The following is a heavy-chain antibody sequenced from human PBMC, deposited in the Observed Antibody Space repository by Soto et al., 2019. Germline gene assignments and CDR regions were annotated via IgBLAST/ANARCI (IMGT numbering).Heavy chain of an antibody. Sequence: SGGSLRLSCAASGFTFSNYAMSWVRQAPGKGLEWVSAISASGGWTYYADSVKGRFTIPRDNSKNTLYLQMSSLRAEDTAVYYCAKDRASSWEGASWGQGTLVTVSS. D-gene: IGHD6-13*01. CDR2: ISASGGWT. J-gene: IGHJ4*02. V-gene: IGHV3-23*01. CDR1: GFTFSNYA. CDR3: AKDRASSWEGAS.